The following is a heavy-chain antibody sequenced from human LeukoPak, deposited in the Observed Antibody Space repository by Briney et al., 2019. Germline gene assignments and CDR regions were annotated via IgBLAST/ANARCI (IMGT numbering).Heavy chain of an antibody. Sequence: GGSLRLSCAASGFTFSSYSMNWVRQAPGKGLECVSYISSSSSTIYYADSVKGRFTISRDNAKNSLYLQMNSLRAEDTAVYYCARVRGRPIRAAEYYFDYWGQGTLVTVSS. CDR3: ARVRGRPIRAAEYYFDY. D-gene: IGHD6-13*01. V-gene: IGHV3-48*01. J-gene: IGHJ4*02. CDR1: GFTFSSYS. CDR2: ISSSSSTI.